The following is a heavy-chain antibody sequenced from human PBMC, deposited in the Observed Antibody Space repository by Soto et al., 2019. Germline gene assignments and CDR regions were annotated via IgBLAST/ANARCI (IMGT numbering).Heavy chain of an antibody. CDR2: IYYGGST. CDR3: ERGIGWVRGVSLFDH. D-gene: IGHD3-10*01. CDR1: GGSISSYY. J-gene: IGHJ4*01. V-gene: IGHV4-59*01. Sequence: QVQLQESGPGLVKPSETLSLTCTVSGGSISSYYWSWIRQPPGKGLEWIGYIYYGGSTNYNPSRKSRVTISVDTSKNQFCMKLSTVTDAGTAVYYCERGIGWVRGVSLFDHWGQGTLVTVSS.